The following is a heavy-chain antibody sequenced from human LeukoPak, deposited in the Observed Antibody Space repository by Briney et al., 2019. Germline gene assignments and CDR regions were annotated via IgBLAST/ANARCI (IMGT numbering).Heavy chain of an antibody. V-gene: IGHV3-21*01. Sequence: GGSLRLSCATSGFTFNNYNMNWVRQAPGRALEWVSSITSSGTYIFYADSVKGRFTISRDNAKNSLYLQMNSLGPEDTAVYYCARDHEQWLVGYFDLWGRGTLVTVSS. CDR2: ITSSGTYI. J-gene: IGHJ2*01. CDR1: GFTFNNYN. D-gene: IGHD6-19*01. CDR3: ARDHEQWLVGYFDL.